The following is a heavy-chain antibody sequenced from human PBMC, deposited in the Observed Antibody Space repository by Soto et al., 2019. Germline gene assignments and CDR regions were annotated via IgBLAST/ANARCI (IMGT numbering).Heavy chain of an antibody. CDR1: GFTFSNFA. V-gene: IGHV3-9*01. Sequence: PGGSPRLSCASSGFTFSNFAMHWVRQAPGKGLEWVSGISWNSGSIGYADSVKGRFTISRDNARNSLYLQMNSLRSEDTALYYCAKGPSWSSTWYGWFDPWGQGTLVTVSS. J-gene: IGHJ5*02. CDR3: AKGPSWSSTWYGWFDP. CDR2: ISWNSGSI. D-gene: IGHD6-13*01.